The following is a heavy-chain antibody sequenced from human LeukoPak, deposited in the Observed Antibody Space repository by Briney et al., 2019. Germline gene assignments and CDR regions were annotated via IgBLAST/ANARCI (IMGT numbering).Heavy chain of an antibody. CDR3: ARPAYCGGNCYYFPDY. CDR1: GFTFDDYT. Sequence: GGSLRLSCAASGFTFDDYTMHWVRHAPGKGLEWVSLITWDGGSTYYADSVKGRFTISRDNAKNSLYLQMNSLRAEDTAVYYCARPAYCGGNCYYFPDYWGQGTLVTVSS. D-gene: IGHD2-21*02. V-gene: IGHV3-43*01. CDR2: ITWDGGST. J-gene: IGHJ4*02.